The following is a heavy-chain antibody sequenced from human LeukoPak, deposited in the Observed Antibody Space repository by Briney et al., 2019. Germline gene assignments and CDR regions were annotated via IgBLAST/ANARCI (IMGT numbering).Heavy chain of an antibody. CDR1: GGSISSSNW. Sequence: SGTLSLTCAVSGGSISSSNWWSWVRQPPGKGLEWIGEIYHSGSTNYNPSLKSRVTMSVDTSKNQFSLKLSSVTAADTAVYYCARLIAVAGKVNPWGQGTLVTVSS. CDR3: ARLIAVAGKVNP. J-gene: IGHJ5*02. D-gene: IGHD6-19*01. V-gene: IGHV4-4*02. CDR2: IYHSGST.